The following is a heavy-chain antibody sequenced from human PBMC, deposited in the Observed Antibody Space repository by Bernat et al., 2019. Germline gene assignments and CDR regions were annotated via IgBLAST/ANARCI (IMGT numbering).Heavy chain of an antibody. CDR1: GFTFSSYC. V-gene: IGHV3-30*18. CDR2: ISYDGSNK. J-gene: IGHJ6*02. Sequence: QVQLVESGGGVVQPGRSLRLSCAASGFTFSSYCMHWVRQAPGKGLEWVAVISYDGSNKYYTDSVKGRFTISRDNSKNTLYLQMNSLRAEDTAVYYCAKVRIAAGPYYYNGMDVWGQGTTVTVSS. CDR3: AKVRIAAGPYYYNGMDV. D-gene: IGHD6-13*01.